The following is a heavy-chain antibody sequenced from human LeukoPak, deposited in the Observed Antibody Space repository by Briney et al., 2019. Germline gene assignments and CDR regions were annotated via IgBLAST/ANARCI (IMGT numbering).Heavy chain of an antibody. Sequence: GGSLRLSCAASGFTFHNNGMSWVRQAPGKGLEWVSVIYSGGSTYYADSVKGRFTISRDNSKNMLYLQMNNLRAEDTAVYFCAGDDGSGSSYPEPPVDYWGQGTLVTVSS. V-gene: IGHV3-66*02. CDR1: GFTFHNNG. CDR3: AGDDGSGSSYPEPPVDY. J-gene: IGHJ4*02. D-gene: IGHD3-10*01. CDR2: IYSGGST.